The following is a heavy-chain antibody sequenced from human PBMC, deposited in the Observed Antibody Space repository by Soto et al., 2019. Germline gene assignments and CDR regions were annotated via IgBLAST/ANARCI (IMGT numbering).Heavy chain of an antibody. V-gene: IGHV1-2*02. Sequence: ASVKVSCKASGYTFTGYYMHWVRQAPGQGLEWLGWINPYSGGTNYAQKFQGRVTMTRDTSITTAYMELSRLRSDDTAVYYCARVWFTGYYAYWGQGTLVTLSS. CDR3: ARVWFTGYYAY. CDR1: GYTFTGYY. D-gene: IGHD3-9*01. J-gene: IGHJ4*02. CDR2: INPYSGGT.